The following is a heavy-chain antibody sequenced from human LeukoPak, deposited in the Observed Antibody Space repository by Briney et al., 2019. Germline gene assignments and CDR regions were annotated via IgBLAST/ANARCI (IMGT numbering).Heavy chain of an antibody. Sequence: GASVKVYCKASGYTFSAFYMHWVRQDPGQGLSWIALINPNSGATNYAQKFQGRVTMTRDTSISTAYMELSRLISDDTAVYYCARAHLIAAAGYNWFDPWGQGTLVTVSS. D-gene: IGHD6-13*01. J-gene: IGHJ5*02. CDR2: INPNSGAT. CDR1: GYTFSAFY. CDR3: ARAHLIAAAGYNWFDP. V-gene: IGHV1-2*02.